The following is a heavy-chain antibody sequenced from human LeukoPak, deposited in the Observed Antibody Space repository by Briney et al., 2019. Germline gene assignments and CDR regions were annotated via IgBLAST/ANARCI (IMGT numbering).Heavy chain of an antibody. CDR2: IYSGGST. CDR3: AKGYYDFWSGYPNWFDP. CDR1: GFTVSSNY. Sequence: GGSLRLSCAASGFTVSSNYMSWVRQAPGKGLEWVSVIYSGGSTYYADSVKGRFTISRDNSKNTLYLQMNSLRAEDTAVCYCAKGYYDFWSGYPNWFDPWGQGTLVTVSS. D-gene: IGHD3-3*01. V-gene: IGHV3-53*01. J-gene: IGHJ5*02.